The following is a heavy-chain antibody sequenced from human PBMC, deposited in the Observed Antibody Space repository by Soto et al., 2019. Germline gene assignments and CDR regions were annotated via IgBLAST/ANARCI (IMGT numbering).Heavy chain of an antibody. CDR1: GFTVSSNY. J-gene: IGHJ6*02. D-gene: IGHD5-12*01. CDR3: ARGASGSYYYYYYGVDV. CDR2: IYSGGST. V-gene: IGHV3-53*01. Sequence: GSLRLSCAASGFTVSSNYMSWVRQAPGKGLEWVSVIYSGGSTYYADSVKGRFTISRDNSKNTLYLQMNSLRAEDTAVYYCARGASGSYYYYYYGVDVWGQGTTVTVSS.